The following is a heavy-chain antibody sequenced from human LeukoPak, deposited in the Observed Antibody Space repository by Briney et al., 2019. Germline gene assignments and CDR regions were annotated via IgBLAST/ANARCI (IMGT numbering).Heavy chain of an antibody. CDR2: IKEDGTHK. CDR1: GFTFSSYW. CDR3: AREARGTRAAFDV. V-gene: IGHV3-7*01. Sequence: GGSLRLSCAASGFTFSSYWMSWVRQAPGKGLEWAANIKEDGTHKYYVGSVRGRFTISRDNAKNSLYLQMNSLRAEDTAIYYCAREARGTRAAFDVWGQGSMVTVFS. D-gene: IGHD2-8*01. J-gene: IGHJ3*01.